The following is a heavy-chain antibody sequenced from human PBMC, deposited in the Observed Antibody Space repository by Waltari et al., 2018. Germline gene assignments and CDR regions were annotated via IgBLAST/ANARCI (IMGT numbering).Heavy chain of an antibody. Sequence: QVQLVQFGAAVKKPGSSVKVSCKASGGTFSSYAISWVRSAPGQGLEWMGGIIPIFGTANYTQKFQGRVTITADESTSKAYMGLSSLRSEDTAVYYCARAGGSGPYYYGMDVWGQGTTVTVSS. CDR2: IIPIFGTA. J-gene: IGHJ6*02. V-gene: IGHV1-69*01. D-gene: IGHD3-10*01. CDR3: ARAGGSGPYYYGMDV. CDR1: GGTFSSYA.